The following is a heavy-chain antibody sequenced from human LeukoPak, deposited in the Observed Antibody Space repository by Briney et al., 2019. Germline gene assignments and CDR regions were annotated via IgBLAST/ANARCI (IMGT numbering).Heavy chain of an antibody. J-gene: IGHJ4*02. D-gene: IGHD2-15*01. Sequence: ASVKVSCKASAYTFTGYYMHWVRQAPGQGLEWMGWINPNSGGTNYAQKFQGRVTMTRDTSISTAYMELSRLRSDDTAVYYCARETLGYCSGGSCYSQFDYWGQGTLVTVSS. CDR3: ARETLGYCSGGSCYSQFDY. CDR2: INPNSGGT. V-gene: IGHV1-2*02. CDR1: AYTFTGYY.